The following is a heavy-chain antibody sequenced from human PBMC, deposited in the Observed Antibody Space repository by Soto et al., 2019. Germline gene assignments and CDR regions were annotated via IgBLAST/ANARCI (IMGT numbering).Heavy chain of an antibody. D-gene: IGHD2-15*01. V-gene: IGHV3-30*18. Sequence: VQLLESGGGLIQPGGSLRLSCAASGFTFSYGIHWLRQAPGKGLEWVAYISYDSSNKFYGDSVKGRFTISRDNSKNTQFLQMNSLRAEDTAVYYCAQLVTGYCSGNTCDDYWGQGTLVAVSS. J-gene: IGHJ4*02. CDR3: AQLVTGYCSGNTCDDY. CDR1: GFTFSYG. CDR2: ISYDSSNK.